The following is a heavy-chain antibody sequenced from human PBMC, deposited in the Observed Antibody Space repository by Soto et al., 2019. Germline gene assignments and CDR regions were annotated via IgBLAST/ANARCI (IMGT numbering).Heavy chain of an antibody. Sequence: QITLKESGPPLVKPTQTLTLTCTFSGFSLTTDDVGVGWIRQFPGKALDWLAVVYWDDDKRYSPSLKSRLTITKDTPKNQVFLTMSNMDPVDTATYYCAHTRYSISSFDYWGQGTLVTVSS. CDR2: VYWDDDK. CDR1: GFSLTTDDVG. CDR3: AHTRYSISSFDY. V-gene: IGHV2-5*02. D-gene: IGHD6-6*01. J-gene: IGHJ4*02.